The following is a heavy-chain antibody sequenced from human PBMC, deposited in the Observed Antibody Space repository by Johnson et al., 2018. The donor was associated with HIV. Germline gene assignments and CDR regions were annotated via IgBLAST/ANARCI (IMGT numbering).Heavy chain of an antibody. CDR1: GFTFSSYG. V-gene: IGHV3-30*02. Sequence: HVQLVESGGGVVQPGGSLRLSCAASGFTFSSYGMHWVRQAPGKGLEWVAFIRYDGSNKYYAYSVKGRFTISRDNSKNTLYLQMNSLTTEDTALYYCAKRNYQWLEHGAFDIWGQGTMVTVSS. CDR3: AKRNYQWLEHGAFDI. J-gene: IGHJ3*02. CDR2: IRYDGSNK. D-gene: IGHD5-12*01.